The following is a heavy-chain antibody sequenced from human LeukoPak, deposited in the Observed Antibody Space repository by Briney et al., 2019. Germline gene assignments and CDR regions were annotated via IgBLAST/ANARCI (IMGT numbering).Heavy chain of an antibody. J-gene: IGHJ6*02. V-gene: IGHV3-20*01. CDR3: ARARMRSGSYYRLDYYYGMDV. CDR1: GFTFDDYG. Sequence: GGSLRLSCAASGFTFDDYGMSWVRQAPGKGLEWVSGINWNGGSTGYADSVKGRFTISRDNAKNSLYLQMNSLRAEDTALYHCARARMRSGSYYRLDYYYGMDVWGQGTTVTASS. CDR2: INWNGGST. D-gene: IGHD3-10*01.